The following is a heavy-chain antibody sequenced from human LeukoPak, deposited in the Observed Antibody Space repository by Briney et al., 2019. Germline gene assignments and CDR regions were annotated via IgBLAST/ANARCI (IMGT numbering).Heavy chain of an antibody. CDR3: ARDGSSRGYYYDSSGYYDKYLFDY. CDR1: GYTLTELS. V-gene: IGHV1-24*01. Sequence: ASVSVSYRVSGYTLTELSMHWVRQAPGKGLEWMGGFDPEGGETIYTQKFQGRVTMTEDTSTDTAYMELSSLRSEDTAVYYCARDGSSRGYYYDSSGYYDKYLFDYWGQGTLVTVSS. J-gene: IGHJ4*02. CDR2: FDPEGGET. D-gene: IGHD3-22*01.